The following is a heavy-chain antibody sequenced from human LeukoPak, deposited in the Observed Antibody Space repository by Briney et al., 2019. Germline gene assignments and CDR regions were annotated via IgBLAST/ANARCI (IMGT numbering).Heavy chain of an antibody. CDR1: GGTFSSYA. V-gene: IGHV1-69*05. CDR3: ARGSKGYYDFWSGADAFDI. J-gene: IGHJ3*02. CDR2: IFPIFGTA. D-gene: IGHD3-3*01. Sequence: SVKVSCKASGGTFSSYAISWVRQAPGQGLEWMGGIFPIFGTANYAQKFQGRVTITTDESTSTAYMELSSLRSEDTAVYYCARGSKGYYDFWSGADAFDIWGQGTMVTVSS.